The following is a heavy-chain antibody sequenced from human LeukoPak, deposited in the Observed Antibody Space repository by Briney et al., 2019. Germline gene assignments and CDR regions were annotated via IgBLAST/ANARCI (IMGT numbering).Heavy chain of an antibody. D-gene: IGHD2-15*01. J-gene: IGHJ4*02. Sequence: GGSLRLSCAASGFTFDDFGMSWVRQVPGKGLEWVSGINWNGGSTGYGDFVKGRFTVSRDNAKKSLYLQMNSLRAEDTAFYYCARGGCSGGSCFFEYWGQGTLVTVSS. CDR2: INWNGGST. CDR3: ARGGCSGGSCFFEY. V-gene: IGHV3-20*04. CDR1: GFTFDDFG.